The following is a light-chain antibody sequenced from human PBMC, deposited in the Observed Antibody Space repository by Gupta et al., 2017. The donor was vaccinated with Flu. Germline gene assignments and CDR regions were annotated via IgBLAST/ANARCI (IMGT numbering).Light chain of an antibody. Sequence: TARITCQGDSLRKSYESWYQHKPGQAPVLVIYAKNIRPSGFPDRVSGSSSGNRASLTITGAQAEDEADYYCNSRDSTDNHQAVFGGGTKLTVL. CDR3: NSRDSTDNHQAV. CDR1: SLRKSY. V-gene: IGLV3-19*01. J-gene: IGLJ2*01. CDR2: AKN.